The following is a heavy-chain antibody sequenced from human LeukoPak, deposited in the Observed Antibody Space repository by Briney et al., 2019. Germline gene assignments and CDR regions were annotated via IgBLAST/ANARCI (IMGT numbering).Heavy chain of an antibody. CDR2: INPNSGGT. D-gene: IGHD2-21*02. CDR1: GYTFTSYY. Sequence: ASVKVSCKASGYTFTSYYMHWVRQAPGQGLEWMGWINPNSGGTNYAQKFQGRVTMTRDTSISTAYMELSRLRSDDTAVYYCARGGAGYCGGDCYPADYWGQGTLVTVSS. V-gene: IGHV1-2*02. J-gene: IGHJ4*02. CDR3: ARGGAGYCGGDCYPADY.